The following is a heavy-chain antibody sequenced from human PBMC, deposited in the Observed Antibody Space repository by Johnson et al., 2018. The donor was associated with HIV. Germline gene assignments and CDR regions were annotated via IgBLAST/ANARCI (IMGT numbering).Heavy chain of an antibody. D-gene: IGHD4-17*01. CDR3: TVGDYFTPRSVGCGFDI. Sequence: VQLVESGGGVVQPGRSLRLSCAASGFTFSSYAMHWVRQAPGKGLEWVGRIKSKTDGGTTDYAAPVKGRFTISRDDSKNTLYLQMNSLKTEDTAVYYCTVGDYFTPRSVGCGFDIWGQGTLVTVSS. CDR2: IKSKTDGGTT. J-gene: IGHJ3*02. V-gene: IGHV3-15*01. CDR1: GFTFSSYA.